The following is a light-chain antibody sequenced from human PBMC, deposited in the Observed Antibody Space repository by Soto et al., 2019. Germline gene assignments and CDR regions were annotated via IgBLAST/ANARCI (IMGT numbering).Light chain of an antibody. Sequence: QSVLTQPASVSGSPGQSITISCTGTSSDVGDYKYVSWYQQHPGKAPKLVISEVSNRPSGISNRLSGSKSGNTASLTISGLQAEDEADYYCSSYTTIFTYVFGTGTKVTVL. CDR2: EVS. J-gene: IGLJ1*01. CDR3: SSYTTIFTYV. CDR1: SSDVGDYKY. V-gene: IGLV2-14*01.